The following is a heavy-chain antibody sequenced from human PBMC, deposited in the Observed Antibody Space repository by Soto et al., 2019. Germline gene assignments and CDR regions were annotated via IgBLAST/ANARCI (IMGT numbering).Heavy chain of an antibody. CDR1: GFTVNYHY. D-gene: IGHD5-18*01. J-gene: IGHJ4*02. CDR3: ERDWVEYGYSDY. V-gene: IGHV3-66*01. CDR2: LYSDGTA. Sequence: VQMVESGVGLVQPGGSLKLSCAVSGFTVNYHYMSWLRQAPGKGLEWISVLYSDGTANYADSVQGRVTISRDSSRNSLFLQMNSLRVEDTAIYDCERDWVEYGYSDYWGQGTLVTVSS.